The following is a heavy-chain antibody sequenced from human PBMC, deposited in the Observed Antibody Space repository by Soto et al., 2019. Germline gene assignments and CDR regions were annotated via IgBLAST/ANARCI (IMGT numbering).Heavy chain of an antibody. J-gene: IGHJ6*02. CDR3: ARDLYYDFWSGSLAVRPNYGMDV. CDR1: GGSFSGYY. V-gene: IGHV4-34*09. Sequence: SETLSLTCAVYGGSFSGYYWSWIRQPPGKGLEWIGYIYYSGSTYYNPSLKSRVTISVDTSKNQFSLKLSSVTAADTAVYYCARDLYYDFWSGSLAVRPNYGMDVWGQGTTVTVSS. D-gene: IGHD3-3*01. CDR2: IYYSGST.